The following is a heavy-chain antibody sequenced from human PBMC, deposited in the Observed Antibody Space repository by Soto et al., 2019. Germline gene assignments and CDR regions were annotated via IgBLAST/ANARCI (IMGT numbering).Heavy chain of an antibody. Sequence: QVQLVQSGAEVKKPGSSVKVSCKASGGTFSSYAISWVRQAPGQGLEWMGGIIPIFGTANYAQKFQGRVTIPADESTNTAYMELSSLRSEDTAVYYCARVMVRGVIITWNWFDPWGQGTLVTVSS. CDR1: GGTFSSYA. CDR2: IIPIFGTA. CDR3: ARVMVRGVIITWNWFDP. V-gene: IGHV1-69*12. D-gene: IGHD3-10*01. J-gene: IGHJ5*02.